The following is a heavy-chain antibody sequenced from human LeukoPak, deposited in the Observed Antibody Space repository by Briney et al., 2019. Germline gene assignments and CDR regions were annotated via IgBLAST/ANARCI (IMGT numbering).Heavy chain of an antibody. CDR2: IWYDGNEI. Sequence: GGSLRLSCAASGFTFRSSGMHWVRQTPGKGLEWVAFIWYDGNEIYYADSVKGRFTIFRDNSRNTLYLQMNSLRTEDTAVYYCAREQQGRRAAFDYWGQGTPVTVSS. V-gene: IGHV3-30*02. J-gene: IGHJ4*02. CDR1: GFTFRSSG. D-gene: IGHD1-1*01. CDR3: AREQQGRRAAFDY.